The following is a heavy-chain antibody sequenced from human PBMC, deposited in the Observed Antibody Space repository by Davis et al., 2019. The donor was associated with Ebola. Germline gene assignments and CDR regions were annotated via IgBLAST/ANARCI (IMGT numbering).Heavy chain of an antibody. D-gene: IGHD4-17*01. J-gene: IGHJ4*02. V-gene: IGHV3-7*03. Sequence: PGGSLRLSCAASGFTFSSHWMSWVRQAPGKGLEWVANIKQDGSEKYYVDSVKGRFTISRDNAKNSLYLQMNSLRTEDTALYYCATLTVTADFDYWGQGTLVTVSS. CDR1: GFTFSSHW. CDR2: IKQDGSEK. CDR3: ATLTVTADFDY.